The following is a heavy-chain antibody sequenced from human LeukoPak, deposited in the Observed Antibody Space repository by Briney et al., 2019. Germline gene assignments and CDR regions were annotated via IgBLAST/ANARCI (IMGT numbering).Heavy chain of an antibody. CDR1: GGSISSYY. CDR2: IYYSGST. Sequence: SETLSLTCTVSGGSISSYYWSWIRQPPGKGLEWIGSIYYSGSTYYNPSLKSRVTISVDTSKNQFSLKLSSVTAADTAVYYCARQLSGYSSGWYSGPIGYWGQGTLVTVSS. J-gene: IGHJ4*02. CDR3: ARQLSGYSSGWYSGPIGY. V-gene: IGHV4-39*01. D-gene: IGHD6-19*01.